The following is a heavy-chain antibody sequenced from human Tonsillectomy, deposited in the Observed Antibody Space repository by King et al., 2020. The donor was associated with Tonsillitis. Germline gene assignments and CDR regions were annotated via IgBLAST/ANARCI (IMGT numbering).Heavy chain of an antibody. CDR3: AREGYCSGSSCYPGHFDY. CDR2: ISGGGSTI. D-gene: IGHD2-15*01. J-gene: IGHJ4*02. CDR1: GFSFSSYE. V-gene: IGHV3-48*03. Sequence: VQLVESGGGLVQPGGSLRLSCAASGFSFSSYELNWVRQAPGKGLEWVSYISGGGSTIYYADSVKGRFTISRDNAKNSLYLIMNSLRGEDTAVYYCAREGYCSGSSCYPGHFDYWDQGTLVTVSS.